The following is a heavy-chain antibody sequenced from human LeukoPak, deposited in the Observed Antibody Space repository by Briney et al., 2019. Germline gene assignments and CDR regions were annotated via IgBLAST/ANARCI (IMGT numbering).Heavy chain of an antibody. CDR1: GFTFSSYE. Sequence: GGSLRLSCAASGFTFSSYEMNWVRQAPGKGLEWVSYISSSGSTIYYADSVKGRFTISRDNAKNSLYLQMNSLRAEDTAVYYCARVGRKGGYYYDSSGYYSEVDYWGQGTLVTVSS. CDR3: ARVGRKGGYYYDSSGYYSEVDY. D-gene: IGHD3-22*01. CDR2: ISSSGSTI. J-gene: IGHJ4*02. V-gene: IGHV3-48*03.